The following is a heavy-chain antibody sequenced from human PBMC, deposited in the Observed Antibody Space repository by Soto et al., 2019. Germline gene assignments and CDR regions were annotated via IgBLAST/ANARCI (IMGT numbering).Heavy chain of an antibody. CDR1: GGSFSGYY. CDR2: INHSGST. Sequence: SETLSLTCAVYGGSFSGYYWSWIRQPPGKGLEWIGEINHSGSTNYNPSLKSRVTIPVDTSKNQFSLKLSSVTAADTAVYYCARKEQPPYYFDYWGQGTLVTVSS. CDR3: ARKEQPPYYFDY. J-gene: IGHJ4*02. D-gene: IGHD6-13*01. V-gene: IGHV4-34*01.